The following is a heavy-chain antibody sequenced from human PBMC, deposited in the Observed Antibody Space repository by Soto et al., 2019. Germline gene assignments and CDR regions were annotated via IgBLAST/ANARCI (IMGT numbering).Heavy chain of an antibody. CDR1: GGSISSISSY. CDR3: ARQSEYYYASGRAAPLYGMDV. V-gene: IGHV4-39*01. D-gene: IGHD3-10*01. Sequence: SETLSLTCTVSGGSISSISSYWGWIRQPPGKGLEWIGNVYYSGSTYSNPSLKSRLTISADTSKNQFSLKLSSVTAADTAVYFCARQSEYYYASGRAAPLYGMDVWGQGTTITVSS. J-gene: IGHJ6*02. CDR2: VYYSGST.